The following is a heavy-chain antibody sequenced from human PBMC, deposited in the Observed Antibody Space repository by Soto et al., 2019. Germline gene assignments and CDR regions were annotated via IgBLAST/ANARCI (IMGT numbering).Heavy chain of an antibody. CDR3: ATEYSRYERLLFDY. J-gene: IGHJ4*02. D-gene: IGHD5-12*01. CDR1: GGTFSSYA. CDR2: IIPIFGTA. Sequence: SVKVSCKASGGTFSSYAISWVRQAPGQGLEWMGGIIPIFGTANYAQKFQGRVTITADESTSTAYMELSSLRSEDTAVYYCATEYSRYERLLFDYWGQGTLVTVSS. V-gene: IGHV1-69*13.